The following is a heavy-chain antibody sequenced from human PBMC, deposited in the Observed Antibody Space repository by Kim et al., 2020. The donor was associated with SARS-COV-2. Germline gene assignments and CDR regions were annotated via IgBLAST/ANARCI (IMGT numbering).Heavy chain of an antibody. CDR2: ISGSGGST. Sequence: GGSLRLSCAASGFTFSSYAMSWVRQAPGKGLEWVSAISGSGGSTYYADSVKGRFTISRDNSKNTLYLQMNSLRAEDTAVYYCAKDRPWGITGTPGGAFDIWGQGTMVTVSS. J-gene: IGHJ3*02. D-gene: IGHD1-20*01. V-gene: IGHV3-23*01. CDR3: AKDRPWGITGTPGGAFDI. CDR1: GFTFSSYA.